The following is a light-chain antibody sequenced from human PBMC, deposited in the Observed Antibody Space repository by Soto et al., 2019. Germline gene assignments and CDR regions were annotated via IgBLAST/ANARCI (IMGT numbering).Light chain of an antibody. Sequence: QSALTQPPSVSGAPGQRVTISCTGSSSNIGARYDVHWYQRLPGTAPKLLIYDDINRPSGVPDRFSGSKSGTSASLAITGLQAEDEAEYYCQSYDSSLSGVVFGGGTKLTVL. CDR2: DDI. CDR1: SSNIGARYD. J-gene: IGLJ2*01. CDR3: QSYDSSLSGVV. V-gene: IGLV1-40*01.